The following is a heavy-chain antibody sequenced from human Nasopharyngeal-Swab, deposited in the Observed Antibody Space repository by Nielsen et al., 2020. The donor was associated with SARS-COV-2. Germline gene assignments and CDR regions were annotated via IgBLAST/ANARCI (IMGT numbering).Heavy chain of an antibody. CDR2: IYYSGST. D-gene: IGHD5-12*01. CDR3: AREYSGYDRWFDP. Sequence: WIRQPPGKGLEWIGSIYYSGSTYYNPSLKSRVTISVDTSKNQFSLKLSSVTAADTAVYYCAREYSGYDRWFDPWGQGTLVT. V-gene: IGHV4-39*07. J-gene: IGHJ5*02.